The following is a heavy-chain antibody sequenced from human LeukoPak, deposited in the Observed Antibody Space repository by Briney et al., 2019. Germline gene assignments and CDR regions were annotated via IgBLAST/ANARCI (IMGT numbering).Heavy chain of an antibody. V-gene: IGHV1-18*01. Sequence: ASVKVSCKASGYTFTSYGISWVRQAPGQGLEWMGWISTYNGDTNYAQKLQGRVTMTTDTSMNTAYMELRSLRSDDTAVYYCAREGLGELTLDYWGQGTLVTVSS. D-gene: IGHD3-16*01. CDR3: AREGLGELTLDY. CDR2: ISTYNGDT. CDR1: GYTFTSYG. J-gene: IGHJ4*02.